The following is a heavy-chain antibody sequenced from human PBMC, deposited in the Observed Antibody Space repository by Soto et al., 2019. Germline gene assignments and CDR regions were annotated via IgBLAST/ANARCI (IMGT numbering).Heavy chain of an antibody. CDR3: ARDNLGGTAMDAFDY. CDR2: ISYDGSNK. CDR1: GFTFSSYA. Sequence: GGSLRLSCAASGFTFSSYAMHWVRQAPGKGLEWVAVISYDGSNKYYADSVKGRFTISRDNSKNTLYLQMNSLRAEDTAVYYCARDNLGGTAMDAFDYWGQGTLVTVSS. J-gene: IGHJ4*02. D-gene: IGHD5-18*01. V-gene: IGHV3-30-3*01.